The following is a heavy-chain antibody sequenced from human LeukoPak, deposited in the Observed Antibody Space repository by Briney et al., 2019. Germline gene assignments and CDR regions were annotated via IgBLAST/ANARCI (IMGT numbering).Heavy chain of an antibody. CDR1: GFIFSSHW. D-gene: IGHD6-13*01. CDR2: IKHDGTEQ. Sequence: GGSLRLSCAASGFIFSSHWMSWVRQAPGKGLEWVANIKHDGTEQYFVDSVKGRFTISRDNAKNSLFLQMNSLRAEDTAVYYCARSYSRVGFDFWGQGTLVTVPS. J-gene: IGHJ4*02. CDR3: ARSYSRVGFDF. V-gene: IGHV3-7*04.